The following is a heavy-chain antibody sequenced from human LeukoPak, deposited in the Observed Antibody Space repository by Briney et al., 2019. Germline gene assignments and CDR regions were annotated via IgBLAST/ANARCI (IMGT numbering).Heavy chain of an antibody. Sequence: ASVKVSCKASGYTFTGYAMHWVRQAPGQRLEWMGWINAGDGNTKYSQKFQGRVTITRDTSASTAYMELSSLRSEDTAVYYCARDLSYGQGWFDPWGQGTLVTVSS. CDR2: INAGDGNT. J-gene: IGHJ5*02. D-gene: IGHD2-8*01. V-gene: IGHV1-3*01. CDR1: GYTFTGYA. CDR3: ARDLSYGQGWFDP.